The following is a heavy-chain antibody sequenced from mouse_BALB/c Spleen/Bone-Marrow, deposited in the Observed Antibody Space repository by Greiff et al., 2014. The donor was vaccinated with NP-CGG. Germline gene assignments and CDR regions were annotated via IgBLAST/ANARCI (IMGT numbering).Heavy chain of an antibody. CDR2: INPDSSTI. V-gene: IGHV4-1*02. CDR3: GRRGYCGEFAY. D-gene: IGHD2-3*01. CDR1: GFDFSGFW. Sequence: EVNVVESGGGLVQPGGSLKLSCAASGFDFSGFWMGWVRQAPGKGLEWIGEINPDSSTINYTPSLKDRFIISRDNAKNTLYLQMSKVRSYDTALYDCGRRGYCGEFAYWGQGTLVTVSS. J-gene: IGHJ3*01.